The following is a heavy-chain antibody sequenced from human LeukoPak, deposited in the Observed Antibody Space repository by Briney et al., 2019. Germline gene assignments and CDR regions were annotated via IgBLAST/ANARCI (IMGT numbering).Heavy chain of an antibody. CDR2: ISGSGGNT. CDR1: GFTFSSYA. J-gene: IGHJ4*02. CDR3: VRTMVRGVISYYFDY. Sequence: QPGGSLRLSCAASGFTFSSYAMSWVRQAPGKGLEWVSAISGSGGNTYYADSVKGRFTISRDNSKNTLYLQMNSLRAEDTAVYYCVRTMVRGVISYYFDYWGKGTLVTVSS. D-gene: IGHD3-10*01. V-gene: IGHV3-23*01.